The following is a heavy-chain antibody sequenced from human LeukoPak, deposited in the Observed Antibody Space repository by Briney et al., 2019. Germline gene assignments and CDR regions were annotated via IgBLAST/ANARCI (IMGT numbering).Heavy chain of an antibody. CDR1: GGSISSYY. CDR3: ARVMGGYDWNYFDY. J-gene: IGHJ4*02. V-gene: IGHV4-59*01. D-gene: IGHD5-12*01. CDR2: IYYSGST. Sequence: SETLSLTCTDSGGSISSYYWSWIRQPPGKGLEWSGYIYYSGSTNYNPYLKSRVTISVDTSKNQFSLKLSSVTAADTAVYYCARVMGGYDWNYFDYWGQGTLVTVSS.